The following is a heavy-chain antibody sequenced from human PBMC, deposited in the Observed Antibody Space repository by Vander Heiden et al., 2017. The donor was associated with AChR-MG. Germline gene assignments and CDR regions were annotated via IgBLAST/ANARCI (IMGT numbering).Heavy chain of an antibody. CDR2: ISWNSGSI. CDR3: AKGGVDYGSGSYYPY. D-gene: IGHD3-10*01. J-gene: IGHJ4*02. Sequence: EVQLVESGGGLVQHGRSLRLSCVASGSTFDDYAMPWVRQAPGKGVEWVSGISWNSGSIGYADSVKGRFTISRDNAKNSLYLQMNSLRAEDTALYYCAKGGVDYGSGSYYPYWGQGTLVTVSS. CDR1: GSTFDDYA. V-gene: IGHV3-9*01.